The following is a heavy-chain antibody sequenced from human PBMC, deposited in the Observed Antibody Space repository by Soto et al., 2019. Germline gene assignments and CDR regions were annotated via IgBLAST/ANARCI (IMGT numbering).Heavy chain of an antibody. J-gene: IGHJ4*02. CDR2: IWYDGNIK. D-gene: IGHD6-19*01. V-gene: IGHV3-33*01. CDR3: ARETIALGDY. Sequence: QVQLVESGGGVVQPGRSLRLSCAASGFTFSDYAMHWVRQDPGKGLEGVAVIWYDGNIKYYADSVKGRFTISRDNSRNTVHLEMNSLSAEDTGVYYFARETIALGDYWCQGTRVTVSS. CDR1: GFTFSDYA.